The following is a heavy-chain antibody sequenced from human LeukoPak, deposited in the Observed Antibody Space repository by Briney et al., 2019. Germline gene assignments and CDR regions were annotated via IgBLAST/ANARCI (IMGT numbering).Heavy chain of an antibody. D-gene: IGHD6-13*01. Sequence: GGSLRLSCVGSGFTFRSHAMSWVRQAPEKGLEFVSGIYENGGTTYYADSVKGRFSISRDNSKNTLYLQMDSLRGEDTAVYYCAKAVAAASPGWGQGTLVTVSS. CDR2: IYENGGTT. CDR1: GFTFRSHA. V-gene: IGHV3-23*01. J-gene: IGHJ4*02. CDR3: AKAVAAASPG.